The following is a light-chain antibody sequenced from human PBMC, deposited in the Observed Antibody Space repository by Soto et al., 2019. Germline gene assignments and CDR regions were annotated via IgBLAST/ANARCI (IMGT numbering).Light chain of an antibody. CDR2: RNN. CDR1: SSSIESNY. CDR3: TVWDDSLRGRL. V-gene: IGLV1-47*01. J-gene: IGLJ2*01. Sequence: QSVLTQPPSASGTPGQRVTISCSGTSSSIESNYVSWYQQLPGTAPRLLIYRNNQRPSGVPDRFSGSKSGTSASLAISALRYEDEADYYCTVWDDSLRGRLFGGGTKLTVL.